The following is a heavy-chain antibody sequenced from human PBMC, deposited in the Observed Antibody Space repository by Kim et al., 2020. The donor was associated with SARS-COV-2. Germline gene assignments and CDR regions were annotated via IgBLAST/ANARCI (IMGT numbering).Heavy chain of an antibody. CDR3: TRQSSSPDL. V-gene: IGHV3-73*01. J-gene: IGHJ5*02. CDR2: IRSKADGYAT. D-gene: IGHD6-13*01. CDR1: GFTFSVSA. Sequence: GGSLRLSCAASGFTFSVSAMHWVRQASGKGLEWVGRIRSKADGYATTYAASVKGRFTISRDDSKNTAYLQMDSLKTEDSAVYYCTRQSSSPDLWGQGTLV.